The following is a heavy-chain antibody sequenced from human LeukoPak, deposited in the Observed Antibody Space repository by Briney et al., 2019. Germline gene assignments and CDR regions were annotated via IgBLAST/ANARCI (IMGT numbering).Heavy chain of an antibody. D-gene: IGHD5-12*01. J-gene: IGHJ6*04. CDR3: ARADEIYSSYEYYYGMDG. Sequence: GRSLRLSCAASGFTFSSSSMNWVRQAPGKGLEWVSSISSSSSYIIYADSVKGRFTIDRDNAKISLYLQMNSLRAEDTAVYYCARADEIYSSYEYYYGMDGWGKGTTVTVSS. V-gene: IGHV3-21*01. CDR2: ISSSSSYI. CDR1: GFTFSSSS.